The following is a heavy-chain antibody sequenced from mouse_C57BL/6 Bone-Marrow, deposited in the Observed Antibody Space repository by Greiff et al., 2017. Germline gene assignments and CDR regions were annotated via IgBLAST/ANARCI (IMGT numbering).Heavy chain of an antibody. CDR2: IYPRSGNT. D-gene: IGHD2-2*01. CDR3: ARRENYGYDWYFDV. J-gene: IGHJ1*03. Sequence: QVQLQQSGAELARPGASVKLSCKASGYTFTSYGISWVKQRTGQGLEWIGEIYPRSGNTYYNEKFKGKATLTADKSSSTAYMELRSLTSEDSAVYFCARRENYGYDWYFDVWGTGTTVTVSS. CDR1: GYTFTSYG. V-gene: IGHV1-81*01.